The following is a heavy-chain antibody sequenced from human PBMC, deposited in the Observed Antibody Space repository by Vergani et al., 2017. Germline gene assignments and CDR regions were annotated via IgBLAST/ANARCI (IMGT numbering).Heavy chain of an antibody. J-gene: IGHJ4*02. CDR1: GFTFSDYY. D-gene: IGHD3-22*01. CDR2: ISCSSSYT. V-gene: IGHV3-11*06. CDR3: ARDRPDYYDSSGYYSLYFDY. Sequence: QVQLVESGGGLVKPGGSLRLSCAASGFTFSDYYMSWIRQAPGKGLEWVSYISCSSSYTNYADSVKGRFTISRDNAKNSLYLQMNSLRAEDTAVYYCARDRPDYYDSSGYYSLYFDYWGQGTLVTVSS.